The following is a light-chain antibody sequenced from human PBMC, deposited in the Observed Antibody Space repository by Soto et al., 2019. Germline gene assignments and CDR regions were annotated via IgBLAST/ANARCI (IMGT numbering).Light chain of an antibody. Sequence: DIVMTQSPDSLAVPLGERATIHCKSSQSILYTSNNKNYLVWYQQKPGQRPKVLFYWASTRESGVPDRFSGSGSGTDFTLNISSLQAEDVAVYYCQQYYDNSYTFVQGTKLEIK. V-gene: IGKV4-1*01. CDR2: WAS. J-gene: IGKJ2*01. CDR3: QQYYDNSYT. CDR1: QSILYTSNNKNY.